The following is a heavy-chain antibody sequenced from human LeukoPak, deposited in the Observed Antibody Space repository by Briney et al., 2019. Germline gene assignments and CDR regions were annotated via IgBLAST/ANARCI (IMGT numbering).Heavy chain of an antibody. CDR3: ARGRPDPYYSSGWYPHRKWELPKLYYFDY. CDR1: GGSISSYY. Sequence: KPSETLSLTCTVSGGSISSYYWSWIRQPPGKGLEWIGYIYYSGSTNYNPSLKSRVTISVDTSKNQFSLKLSSVTAADTAVYYCARGRPDPYYSSGWYPHRKWELPKLYYFDYWGQGTLVTVSS. CDR2: IYYSGST. J-gene: IGHJ4*02. D-gene: IGHD6-19*01. V-gene: IGHV4-59*12.